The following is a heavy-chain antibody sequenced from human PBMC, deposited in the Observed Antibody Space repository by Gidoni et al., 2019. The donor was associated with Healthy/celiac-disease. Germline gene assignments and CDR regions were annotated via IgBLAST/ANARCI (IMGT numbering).Heavy chain of an antibody. CDR2: ITGSGGSI. CDR3: SKSGVVVPAAREYFDY. CDR1: GSTFRGYA. D-gene: IGHD2-2*01. J-gene: IGHJ4*02. Sequence: EGQLLGYWGGLVQPRGSLRIAGAASGSTFRGYARSWVCQAPGTGLAGGSAITGSGGSIYYADSVKGRFTISSDNHKITLDRHMNSLMAEDTAVYYCSKSGVVVPAAREYFDYWGQGTLVTVSS. V-gene: IGHV3-23*01.